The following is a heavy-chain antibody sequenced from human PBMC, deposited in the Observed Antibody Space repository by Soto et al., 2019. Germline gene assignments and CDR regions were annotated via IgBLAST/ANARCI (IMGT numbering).Heavy chain of an antibody. CDR1: GGSIRGYY. Sequence: SDTLSLTCTVSGGSIRGYYWSWIRQPPGKGLEWIGNIYYSGSTNYKPSLKSRVTISVDTSKNQFSLKLSSVTAADTAVYYCASSAPDYYYDSSGFDNWGQGALVTVSS. CDR2: IYYSGST. CDR3: ASSAPDYYYDSSGFDN. J-gene: IGHJ4*02. D-gene: IGHD3-22*01. V-gene: IGHV4-59*07.